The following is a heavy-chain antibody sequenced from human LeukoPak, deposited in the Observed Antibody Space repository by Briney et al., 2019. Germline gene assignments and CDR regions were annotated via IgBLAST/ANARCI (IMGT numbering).Heavy chain of an antibody. Sequence: AGGSLRLSCAVSGFTFSSYAMSWVRQAPGKGLEWVSGISGSGAGTYYAHSVKGRFTISRDNSKNTLYLQMKSLRAEDTAVYYCAKMVREFYTISYYFDYWGQGALVTVSS. J-gene: IGHJ4*02. CDR2: ISGSGAGT. V-gene: IGHV3-23*01. CDR1: GFTFSSYA. D-gene: IGHD2-8*01. CDR3: AKMVREFYTISYYFDY.